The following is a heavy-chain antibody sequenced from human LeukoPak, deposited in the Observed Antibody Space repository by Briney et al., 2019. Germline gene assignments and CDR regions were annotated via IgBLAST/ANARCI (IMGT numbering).Heavy chain of an antibody. CDR1: GYSFTSYW. D-gene: IGHD2-2*01. J-gene: IGHJ4*02. CDR3: ARVVPAAMSDFDY. Sequence: GESLRISCKGSGYSFTSYWIGWARQMPGKGLEWMGIIYPGDSDTRYSPSFQGQVTISADKSISTAYLQWSSLKASDTAMYYCARVVPAAMSDFDYWGQGTLVTVSS. V-gene: IGHV5-51*01. CDR2: IYPGDSDT.